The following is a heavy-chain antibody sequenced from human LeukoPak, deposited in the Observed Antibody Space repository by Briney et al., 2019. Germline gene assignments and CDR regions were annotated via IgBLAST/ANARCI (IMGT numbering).Heavy chain of an antibody. CDR1: GGSISSGSYY. J-gene: IGHJ4*02. Sequence: QPSETLSLTCTVSGGSISSGSYYWSWIRQPAGKGLEWIGRMYTSGSTNYNPSLKSRVTISVDTSKNQFSLKLSSVTAADTAVYYCARISYSSSWNRYDYWGQGTLVTVSS. V-gene: IGHV4-61*02. D-gene: IGHD6-13*01. CDR3: ARISYSSSWNRYDY. CDR2: MYTSGST.